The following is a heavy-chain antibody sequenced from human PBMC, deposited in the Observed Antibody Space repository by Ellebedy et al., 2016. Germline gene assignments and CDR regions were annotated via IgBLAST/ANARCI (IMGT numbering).Heavy chain of an antibody. J-gene: IGHJ4*02. CDR3: VREKVAVTGTGYAEY. CDR1: GFTFSTYW. CDR2: INGDESST. V-gene: IGHV3-74*01. D-gene: IGHD6-19*01. Sequence: GGSLRLSCAGSGFTFSTYWMHWVRQAPGKGLVWVSRINGDESSTTYADSVKGRFTVSRDNAKNTLYLQMNSFRGEDTAVYYCVREKVAVTGTGYAEYWGRGALVTVSS.